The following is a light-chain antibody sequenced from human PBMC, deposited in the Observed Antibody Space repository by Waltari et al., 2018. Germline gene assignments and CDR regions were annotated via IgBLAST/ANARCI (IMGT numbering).Light chain of an antibody. V-gene: IGLV1-44*01. CDR2: GNN. CDR1: SSNSGSNT. CDR3: AACDDSLNGPV. Sequence: QSVLTQPPSESGSPGPRVTLSCSGSSSNSGSNTVNWYQQLTGTAPKIPTNGNNQRPCGVPDRCSVAKPGRSASLASSGLQSEDEADYYCAACDDSLNGPVVGGGTKLTVL. J-gene: IGLJ3*02.